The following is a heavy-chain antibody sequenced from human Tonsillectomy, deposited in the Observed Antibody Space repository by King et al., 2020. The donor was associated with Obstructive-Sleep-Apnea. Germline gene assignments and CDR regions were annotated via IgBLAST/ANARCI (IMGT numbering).Heavy chain of an antibody. D-gene: IGHD5-24*01. J-gene: IGHJ4*02. Sequence: VQLVQSGGGLVQPGRSLRLSCVVSGFIFYDYAMHWVRQAPGKGLEWVSGVSWSSGSIGYAVSVKGRFTISRDNAKNSLYLQMNSLRAEETASYYCAKDNIGGMATIVNYFDHWGQGTLVTVSS. V-gene: IGHV3-9*01. CDR3: AKDNIGGMATIVNYFDH. CDR2: VSWSSGSI. CDR1: GFIFYDYA.